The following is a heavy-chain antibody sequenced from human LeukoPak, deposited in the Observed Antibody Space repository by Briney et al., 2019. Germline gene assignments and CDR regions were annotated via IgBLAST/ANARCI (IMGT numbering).Heavy chain of an antibody. D-gene: IGHD3-22*01. V-gene: IGHV4-34*01. CDR1: GGSFSGYY. CDR2: INHSGST. Sequence: PSETLSLTCAVYGGSFSGYYWSWIRQPPGKGLEWIGEINHSGSTNYNPSLKSRVTISVDTSKNQFSLKLSSVTAADTAVYYCARVDYYDSSGYYHDWGQGTLVTVSS. CDR3: ARVDYYDSSGYYHD. J-gene: IGHJ4*02.